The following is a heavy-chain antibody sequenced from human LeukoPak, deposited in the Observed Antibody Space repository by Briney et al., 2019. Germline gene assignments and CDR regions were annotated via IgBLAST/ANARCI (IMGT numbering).Heavy chain of an antibody. Sequence: GGSLRLSCAASGFTVSSNYMGWVRQAPGKGLVWVSRISSDGSSTSYADSVKGRFTISRDNSKNSLYLQMNSLRAEDTALYYCANAFWAYSSSPVGYWGQGTLVTVSS. CDR3: ANAFWAYSSSPVGY. V-gene: IGHV3-74*01. D-gene: IGHD6-6*01. J-gene: IGHJ4*02. CDR1: GFTVSSNY. CDR2: ISSDGSST.